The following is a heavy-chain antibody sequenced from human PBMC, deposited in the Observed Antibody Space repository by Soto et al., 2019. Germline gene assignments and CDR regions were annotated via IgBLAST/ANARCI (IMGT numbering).Heavy chain of an antibody. V-gene: IGHV3-30-3*01. D-gene: IGHD6-13*01. CDR2: ISYDGSNK. Sequence: PGGSLRLSCAASGFTFSSYAMHWVRQAPGKGLEWVAVISYDGSNKYYADSVKGRFTISRDNSKNTLYLQMNSLRAEDTAVYYCARLGSTVDYWGQGTLVTVSS. CDR1: GFTFSSYA. CDR3: ARLGSTVDY. J-gene: IGHJ4*02.